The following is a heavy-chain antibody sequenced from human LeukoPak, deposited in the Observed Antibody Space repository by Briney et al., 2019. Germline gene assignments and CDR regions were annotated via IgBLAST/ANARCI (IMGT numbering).Heavy chain of an antibody. CDR2: IRVYNGNT. Sequence: ASMKVSCKASGNTFTSYGISCVRQAPGQGLEWMGWIRVYNGNTNYAQKLQGRVTMTTDTSTTTAYMELRSLRSDDTAVYYCARGSSWYDLDVWGQGTTVTVSS. D-gene: IGHD2-2*01. CDR1: GNTFTSYG. J-gene: IGHJ6*02. CDR3: ARGSSWYDLDV. V-gene: IGHV1-18*01.